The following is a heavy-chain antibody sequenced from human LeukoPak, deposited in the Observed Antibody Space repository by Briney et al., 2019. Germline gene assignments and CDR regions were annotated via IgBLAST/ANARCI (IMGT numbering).Heavy chain of an antibody. J-gene: IGHJ4*02. CDR3: AKVGQLDDYFDY. CDR1: GFTFDDYA. D-gene: IGHD5-18*01. Sequence: GGSLRLSCAASGFTFDDYAMHWVRQAPGKGLEWVSGISWNSGSIGYADSVKGRFTISRDNAKNSLYLQMNSLRAEDTALYYCAKVGQLDDYFDYWGQGTLVTVSS. CDR2: ISWNSGSI. V-gene: IGHV3-9*01.